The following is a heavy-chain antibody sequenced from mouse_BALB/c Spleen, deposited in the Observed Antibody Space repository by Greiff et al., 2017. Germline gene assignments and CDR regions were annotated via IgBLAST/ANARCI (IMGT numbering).Heavy chain of an antibody. CDR2: INPSSGYT. CDR3: ARLDTTGPMDY. V-gene: IGHV1-4*02. J-gene: IGHJ4*01. CDR1: GYTFTSYT. Sequence: QVQLQQSGAELVRPGASVKLSCKASGYTFTSYTMHWVKQRPGQGLEWIGYINPSSGYTEYNQKFKDKTTLTADKSSSTAYMQLSSLTSEDSAVYYCARLDTTGPMDYWGQGTSVTVSS. D-gene: IGHD1-1*01.